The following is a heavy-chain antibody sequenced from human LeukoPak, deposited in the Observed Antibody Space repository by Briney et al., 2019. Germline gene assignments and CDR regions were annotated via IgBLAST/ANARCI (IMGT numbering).Heavy chain of an antibody. CDR1: GGSISSGDYY. CDR3: ASRRVMVRGVMLDY. V-gene: IGHV4-30-4*08. D-gene: IGHD3-10*01. Sequence: SETLSLTCTVSGGSISSGDYYWSWIRQPPGKGLEWIGCIYYSGSTYYNPSLKSRVTISVDTSKNQFSLKLSSVTAADTAVYYCASRRVMVRGVMLDYWGQGTLVTVSS. J-gene: IGHJ4*02. CDR2: IYYSGST.